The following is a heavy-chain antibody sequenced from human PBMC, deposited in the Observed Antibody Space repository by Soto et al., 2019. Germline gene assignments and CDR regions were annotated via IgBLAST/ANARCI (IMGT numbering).Heavy chain of an antibody. V-gene: IGHV6-1*01. J-gene: IGHJ6*03. CDR1: GDSVSGNSAA. CDR3: AGTTSHHWLYMDV. CDR2: TYYRSRWYN. D-gene: IGHD1-1*01. Sequence: QVQLQESGPGLVKPSQTLSVTCAISGDSVSGNSAAWNWIRLSPSRGLEWLARTYYRSRWYNDYAVSVRIRITVNADTSKNQFSLQLTSVTPEDTAIYYCAGTTSHHWLYMDVWGRGTTVTVSS.